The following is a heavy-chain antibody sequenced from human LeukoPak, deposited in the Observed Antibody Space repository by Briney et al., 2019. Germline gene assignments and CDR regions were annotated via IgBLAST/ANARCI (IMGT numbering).Heavy chain of an antibody. D-gene: IGHD1-14*01. CDR1: GGSIISGGYY. CDR3: ARGPTHLHHNAFDI. CDR2: IDYSGST. J-gene: IGHJ3*02. V-gene: IGHV4-31*11. Sequence: SGTLCLSCAVSGGSIISGGYYWSWIGQHQGMDLEWVGHIDYSGSTYHNPSLKSRVTISPETSKNLFSLELTSVTAADTAVYYRARGPTHLHHNAFDIWGQGTMVTVSS.